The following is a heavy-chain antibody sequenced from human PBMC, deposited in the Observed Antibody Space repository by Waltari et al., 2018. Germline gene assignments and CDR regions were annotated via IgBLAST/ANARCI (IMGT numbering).Heavy chain of an antibody. D-gene: IGHD6-13*01. CDR3: ARDLAAGTGDY. Sequence: QVQLVQSGAEVKKPGSSVKVSCKASGGTFSSYAISWVRQAPGQGVEWMGRIIPILGIANYAQKFQGRVTITADKSTSTAYMELSSLRSEDTAVYYCARDLAAGTGDYWGQGTLVTVSS. J-gene: IGHJ4*02. V-gene: IGHV1-69*04. CDR1: GGTFSSYA. CDR2: IIPILGIA.